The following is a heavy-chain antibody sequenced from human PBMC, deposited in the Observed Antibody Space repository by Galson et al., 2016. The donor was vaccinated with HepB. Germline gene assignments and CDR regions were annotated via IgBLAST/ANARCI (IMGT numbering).Heavy chain of an antibody. D-gene: IGHD2-8*02. CDR1: GFSLSTPEVG. J-gene: IGHJ4*02. CDR2: VYWDNDK. V-gene: IGHV2-5*02. Sequence: PALVKPTQTLTLTCTFSGFSLSTPEVGVGWIRQPPGKSLEWLAFVYWDNDKRYSSSLKNRLTITKDTSKNQVILTMTNMDPVDTATYFCAHSGHTTLWYMRVFDYWGQGTLVSVSS. CDR3: AHSGHTTLWYMRVFDY.